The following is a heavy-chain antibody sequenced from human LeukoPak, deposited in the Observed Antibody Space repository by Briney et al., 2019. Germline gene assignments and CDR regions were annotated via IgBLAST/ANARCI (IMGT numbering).Heavy chain of an antibody. CDR1: GGSISSYY. CDR2: IYYSGST. V-gene: IGHV4-59*01. CDR3: ARSTLGVPLHY. Sequence: SETLSLTCTVSGGSISSYYWSWIRQHPGKGLEWIGYIYYSGSTNYNPSLKSRVTISVDTSKNQFSLKLSSVTAADTAVYYCARSTLGVPLHYWGQGTLVTVSS. J-gene: IGHJ4*02. D-gene: IGHD3-16*01.